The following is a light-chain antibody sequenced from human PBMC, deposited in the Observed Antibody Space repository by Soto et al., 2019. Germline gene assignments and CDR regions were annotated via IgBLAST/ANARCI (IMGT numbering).Light chain of an antibody. CDR2: VGSGGIVG. V-gene: IGLV9-49*01. J-gene: IGLJ2*01. Sequence: QSVLTQPPSASASLGASVTLTCTLTSAYSHYKVDWYQQRPGKGPRVVMRVGSGGIVGFKGDGIPDRFSVLGSGLNRYLTIKNIQEEDAGDYHCGAGHVRGTNFVTVFGGGTKVTVL. CDR3: GAGHVRGTNFVTV. CDR1: SAYSHYK.